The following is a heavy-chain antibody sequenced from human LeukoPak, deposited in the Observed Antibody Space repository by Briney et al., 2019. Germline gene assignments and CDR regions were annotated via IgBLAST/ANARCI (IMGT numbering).Heavy chain of an antibody. Sequence: SVKVSCKASGGTFSSYAISWVRQAPGQGLEWMGGIIPIFGTANYAQKFQGRVTITADESTSTAYMELSSLRSEDTAVYYCARARRQHIVVVTADYYGMDVWGQGATVTVSS. V-gene: IGHV1-69*13. D-gene: IGHD2-21*02. J-gene: IGHJ6*02. CDR2: IIPIFGTA. CDR3: ARARRQHIVVVTADYYGMDV. CDR1: GGTFSSYA.